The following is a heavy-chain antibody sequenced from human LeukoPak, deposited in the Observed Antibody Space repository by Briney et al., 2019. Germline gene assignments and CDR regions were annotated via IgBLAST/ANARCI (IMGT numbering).Heavy chain of an antibody. CDR3: AKDHGFWSGYLF. V-gene: IGHV3-30*02. D-gene: IGHD3-3*01. CDR1: GFTFSSYD. CDR2: TRDDGS. J-gene: IGHJ4*02. Sequence: GGSLRLSCSASGFTFSSYDMHWVRQAPGKGLEWVTFTRDDGSKYGDSVKGRFTISRDNSENTLYLQVTNLRPDDTAVYFCAKDHGFWSGYLFWGQGTLVTVSS.